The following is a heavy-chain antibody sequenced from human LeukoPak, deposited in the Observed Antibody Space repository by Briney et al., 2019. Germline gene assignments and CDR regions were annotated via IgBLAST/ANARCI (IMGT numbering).Heavy chain of an antibody. CDR3: AREPGIAAAGMDY. J-gene: IGHJ4*02. CDR2: ISSSSSYI. CDR1: GFTFSSYS. Sequence: GGSLRLSCAASGFTFSSYSMNWVRQAPGKGLEWVSSISSSSSYIYYADSVKGRFTISRDNAKNSLYLQMSSLRAEDTAVYYCAREPGIAAAGMDYWGQGTLVTVSS. D-gene: IGHD6-13*01. V-gene: IGHV3-21*01.